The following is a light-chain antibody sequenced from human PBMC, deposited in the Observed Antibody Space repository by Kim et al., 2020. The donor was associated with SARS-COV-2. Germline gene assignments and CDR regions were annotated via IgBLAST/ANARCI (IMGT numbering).Light chain of an antibody. J-gene: IGKJ4*01. Sequence: DIVMTQSPDSLAVSLGERATINCKSSQSLLYGSKNNHYLAWYQQKPGQPPKLLIYWASTRESGVPDRFSGSGSGTDFTLTISSLQAEDVAVYSCQQYFTTPFTFGGGTKVDIK. CDR2: WAS. CDR1: QSLLYGSKNNHY. V-gene: IGKV4-1*01. CDR3: QQYFTTPFT.